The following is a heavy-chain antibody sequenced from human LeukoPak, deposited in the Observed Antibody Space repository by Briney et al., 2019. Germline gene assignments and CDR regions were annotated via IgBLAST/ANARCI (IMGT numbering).Heavy chain of an antibody. CDR1: GGSISSGSYY. CDR3: ARDGVVPAAIPNYYYYMDV. Sequence: SQTLSLTCTVSGGSISSGSYYWSWIRQPAGKGLEWIGRIYTSGSTNYNPSLKNRVTISVDTSKNQFSLKLSSVTAADTAVYYCARDGVVPAAIPNYYYYMDVWGKGTTVTVSS. J-gene: IGHJ6*03. D-gene: IGHD2-2*01. CDR2: IYTSGST. V-gene: IGHV4-61*02.